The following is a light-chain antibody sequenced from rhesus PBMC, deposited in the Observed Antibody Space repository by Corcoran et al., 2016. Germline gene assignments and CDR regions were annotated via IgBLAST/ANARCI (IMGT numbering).Light chain of an antibody. CDR3: RQYSNWPRT. CDR2: GAS. V-gene: IGKV3S9*01. Sequence: EIVMTQSPATLTLSPGERATLSCRASQSVSSSVAWYQQKPEQAPRLLLYGASSRATGIPDRFSGSGSGTYFTLTIRGLEPEDFAVYYCRQYSNWPRTFGQGTKVEIK. J-gene: IGKJ1*01. CDR1: QSVSSS.